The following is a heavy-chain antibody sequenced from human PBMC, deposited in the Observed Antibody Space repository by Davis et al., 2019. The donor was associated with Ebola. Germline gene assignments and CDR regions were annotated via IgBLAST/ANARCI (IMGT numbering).Heavy chain of an antibody. V-gene: IGHV3-23*01. J-gene: IGHJ4*02. Sequence: GESLKISCAASGFTFSSYAMSWVRQAPGKGLEWVSTLGTSADTYYADSVKGRFTISRDNSKNTLYLQMNGLRVEDTAINYCARRADYWGQGTLVTVSS. CDR1: GFTFSSYA. CDR3: ARRADY. CDR2: LGTSADT.